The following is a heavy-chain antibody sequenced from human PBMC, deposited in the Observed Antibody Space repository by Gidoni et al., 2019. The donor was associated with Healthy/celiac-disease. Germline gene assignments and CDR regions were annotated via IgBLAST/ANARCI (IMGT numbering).Heavy chain of an antibody. D-gene: IGHD3-22*01. V-gene: IGHV2-5*02. Sequence: QITLKESGPTLVKPTQTLTLTCTFSGFSLSTSGVGVGWIRQPPGKALEWLALIYWDDDKRYSPSLKSRLTITKDTSKNQVVLTMTNMDPVDTATYYCAQISGYYLDDAFDIWGQGTMVTVSS. J-gene: IGHJ3*02. CDR3: AQISGYYLDDAFDI. CDR2: IYWDDDK. CDR1: GFSLSTSGVG.